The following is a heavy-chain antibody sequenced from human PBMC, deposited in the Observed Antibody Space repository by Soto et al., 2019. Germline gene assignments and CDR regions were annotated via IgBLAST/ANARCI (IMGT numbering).Heavy chain of an antibody. CDR2: ITAGNGNT. Sequence: ASAKASCNAPGLTFTSYAMLAARLAPDESLEWMEWITAGNGNTKNSQKFQGRVTIPRDTSASTAYMELSSLRSEDTAVYYWATGAVRGVTVLLRAFDSWCQGTMVTVS. CDR3: ATGAVRGVTVLLRAFDS. J-gene: IGHJ3*02. CDR1: GLTFTSYA. V-gene: IGHV1-3*01. D-gene: IGHD3-10*01.